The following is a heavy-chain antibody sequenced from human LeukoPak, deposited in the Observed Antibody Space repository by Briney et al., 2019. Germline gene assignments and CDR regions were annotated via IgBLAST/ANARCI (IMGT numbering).Heavy chain of an antibody. Sequence: PGGSLRLSCAASGFTFSSYWMSWVRQAPGKGLEWVANIKQDGSEKYYVDSVKGRFTISRDNAKNSLYLQMNSLRAEDTAVYYCARHGSSSSHDGYYYYYMDVWGKGTTVTVSS. CDR2: IKQDGSEK. CDR1: GFTFSSYW. D-gene: IGHD6-6*01. J-gene: IGHJ6*03. V-gene: IGHV3-7*01. CDR3: ARHGSSSSHDGYYYYYMDV.